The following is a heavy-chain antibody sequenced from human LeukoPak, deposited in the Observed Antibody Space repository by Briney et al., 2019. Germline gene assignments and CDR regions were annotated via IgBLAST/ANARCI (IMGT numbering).Heavy chain of an antibody. J-gene: IGHJ4*02. Sequence: SETLSLTCAVYGGSFSGYYWSWIRQPPGKGLEWIGEINHSGSTNYNPSLKSRVTISVDTSKSQFSLKLSSVTAADTAVYYCARRWIQLWLTTYYFDYWGQGTLVTVSS. V-gene: IGHV4-34*01. CDR1: GGSFSGYY. D-gene: IGHD5-18*01. CDR3: ARRWIQLWLTTYYFDY. CDR2: INHSGST.